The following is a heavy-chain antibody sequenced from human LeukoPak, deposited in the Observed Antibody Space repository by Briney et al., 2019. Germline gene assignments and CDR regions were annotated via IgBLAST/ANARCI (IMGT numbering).Heavy chain of an antibody. CDR1: GFTFSSYG. CDR3: AKEPFDY. Sequence: PGGSLRLSCAASGFTFSSYGMHWVRQAPGKGLEWVAVISYDGSNKYYADSVKGRFTISRDNSKNTLYLQMNSLGAEDTAVYYCAKEPFDYWGQGTLVTVSS. CDR2: ISYDGSNK. V-gene: IGHV3-30*18. J-gene: IGHJ4*02.